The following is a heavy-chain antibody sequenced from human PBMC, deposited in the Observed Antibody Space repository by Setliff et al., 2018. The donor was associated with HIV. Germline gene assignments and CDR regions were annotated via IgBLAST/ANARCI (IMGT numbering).Heavy chain of an antibody. J-gene: IGHJ6*03. Sequence: SATLSLTCTVSGGSISRHYWSWIRQPPGKGLEWICYIDYSGTTNYNPSLKSRVTIYIATSKNHFSLKLTSVTAADTAVYYCARGLTIVGVATPGFYYYMDVWGKGTTVTVSS. D-gene: IGHD3-3*01. CDR2: IDYSGTT. CDR3: ARGLTIVGVATPGFYYYMDV. V-gene: IGHV4-59*11. CDR1: GGSISRHY.